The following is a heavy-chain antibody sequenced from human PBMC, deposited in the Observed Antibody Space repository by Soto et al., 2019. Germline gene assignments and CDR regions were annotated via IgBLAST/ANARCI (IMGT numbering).Heavy chain of an antibody. CDR1: GYTFTSYD. J-gene: IGHJ6*02. D-gene: IGHD5-12*01. CDR2: MNPNSGNT. Sequence: QVQLVQSGAEVKKPGASVKVSCKASGYTFTSYDINWVRQATGQGLEWMGWMNPNSGNTGYAQKFQGRVTMTRNTCISTAYMELSSLRSEDTAVYCCARYGGYDLGGYYYYYGMDVWGQGTTVTVSS. CDR3: ARYGGYDLGGYYYYYGMDV. V-gene: IGHV1-8*01.